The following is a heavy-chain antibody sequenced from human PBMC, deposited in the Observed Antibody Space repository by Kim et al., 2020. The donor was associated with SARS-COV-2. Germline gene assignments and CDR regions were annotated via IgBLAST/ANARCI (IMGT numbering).Heavy chain of an antibody. Sequence: ASVKVSCKASGYTFTSYGISWVRQAPGQGLEWMGWISAYNGNTNYAQKLQCRVTMTTDTSTSTAYMELRSLRSDDTAVYYCARDDGGCTNGVCLTSDAFDIWGQGTMVTVSS. CDR1: GYTFTSYG. D-gene: IGHD2-8*01. CDR3: ARDDGGCTNGVCLTSDAFDI. J-gene: IGHJ3*02. V-gene: IGHV1-18*01. CDR2: ISAYNGNT.